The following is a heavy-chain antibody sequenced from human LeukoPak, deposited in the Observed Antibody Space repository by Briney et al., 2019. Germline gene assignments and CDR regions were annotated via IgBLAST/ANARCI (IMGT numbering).Heavy chain of an antibody. Sequence: GGSLRLSCAASGFTFSSYSMNWVRQAPGKGLEWVSYISSSSSTIYYADSVKGRFTISRDNAKNSLYLQMNSLRAEDTAVYYCARGGAAAGGPGWGQGTLVTVSS. D-gene: IGHD6-13*01. CDR3: ARGGAAAGGPG. J-gene: IGHJ4*02. V-gene: IGHV3-48*04. CDR1: GFTFSSYS. CDR2: ISSSSSTI.